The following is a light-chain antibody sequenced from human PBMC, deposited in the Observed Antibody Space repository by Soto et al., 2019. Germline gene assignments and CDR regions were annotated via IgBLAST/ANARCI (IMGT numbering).Light chain of an antibody. J-gene: IGKJ4*01. CDR3: MQTLQTPVN. Sequence: DIVMTQSPLSLPVTPGEPASISCRSSQSLLHSNGYNYLDWYLQKPGQPPQLLISLGSNRASGVPDRFSGSGSGTDPTMKIITVEAEDVGVYYCMQTLQTPVNFCGGTKVDIK. CDR1: QSLLHSNGYNY. V-gene: IGKV2-28*01. CDR2: LGS.